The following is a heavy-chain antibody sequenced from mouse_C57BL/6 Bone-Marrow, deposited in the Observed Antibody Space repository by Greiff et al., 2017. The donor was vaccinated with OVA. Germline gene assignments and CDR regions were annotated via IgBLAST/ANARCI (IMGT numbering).Heavy chain of an antibody. Sequence: QVQLQQPGAELVKPGASVKVSCKASGYTFTSYWMHWVKQRPGQGLEWIGMIHPSDSETHYNQKFKDKATLTVDKSSSTAYMQLSSLTSEDSAVYYCAIYDGYYPAWGQGTLVTVSA. CDR2: IHPSDSET. J-gene: IGHJ3*01. CDR1: GYTFTSYW. CDR3: AIYDGYYPA. V-gene: IGHV1-74*01. D-gene: IGHD2-3*01.